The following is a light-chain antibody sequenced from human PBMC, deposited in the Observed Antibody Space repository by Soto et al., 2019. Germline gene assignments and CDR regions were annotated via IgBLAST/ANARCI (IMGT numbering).Light chain of an antibody. J-gene: IGLJ3*02. CDR1: SSNFGAGYG. CDR2: ANS. CDR3: QSYDNSLSGSRV. Sequence: QSVLTQPPSVSGAPGQTVTISCSGTSSNFGAGYGAHWYQQLPGTAPKLLIYANSNRPSGVPDRFSGSKSGTSASLAITGLQAEDEADYYCQSYDNSLSGSRVFGGGTKLTVL. V-gene: IGLV1-40*01.